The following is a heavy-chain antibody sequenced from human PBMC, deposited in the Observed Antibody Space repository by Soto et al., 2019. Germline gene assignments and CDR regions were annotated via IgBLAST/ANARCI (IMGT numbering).Heavy chain of an antibody. Sequence: GGSLRLSCAASGFTFSSYWMSWVRQAPGKGLEWVANIKQDGSEKYYVDSVKGRFTISRDNAKNSLYLQMISLRAEDTAVYYCARGGTGDHSHAFDIWGQGTMVTVSS. D-gene: IGHD7-27*01. CDR3: ARGGTGDHSHAFDI. CDR1: GFTFSSYW. CDR2: IKQDGSEK. J-gene: IGHJ3*02. V-gene: IGHV3-7*03.